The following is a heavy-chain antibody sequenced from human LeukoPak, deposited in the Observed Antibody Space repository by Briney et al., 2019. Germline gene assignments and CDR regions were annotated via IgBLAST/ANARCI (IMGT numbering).Heavy chain of an antibody. J-gene: IGHJ4*02. D-gene: IGHD6-13*01. CDR1: GFTVSSNE. CDR3: AKVPLIAAPKHFDY. V-gene: IGHV3-23*01. Sequence: GGSLRLSCAASGFTVSSNEMSWVRQAPGKGLDWVSTISGSGGSTYYADSVKGRFTISRDNSKNTLYLQMNSLRAEDTAVYYCAKVPLIAAPKHFDYWGQGTLVTVSS. CDR2: ISGSGGST.